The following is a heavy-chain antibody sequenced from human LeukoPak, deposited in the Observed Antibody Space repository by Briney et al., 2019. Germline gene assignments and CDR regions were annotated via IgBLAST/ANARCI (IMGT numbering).Heavy chain of an antibody. CDR2: IYYSGST. CDR1: GGSISSYY. J-gene: IGHJ3*01. Sequence: KPSETLSLTCTVSGGSISSYYWTWIRQPPGKGLEWIGYIYYSGSTNYNPSLKSRVTISVDTSKNQFSLKLSSVTAADTAVYYCARGLPGYSGGDDAFDFWGQGTVVTVS. D-gene: IGHD6-19*01. V-gene: IGHV4-59*01. CDR3: ARGLPGYSGGDDAFDF.